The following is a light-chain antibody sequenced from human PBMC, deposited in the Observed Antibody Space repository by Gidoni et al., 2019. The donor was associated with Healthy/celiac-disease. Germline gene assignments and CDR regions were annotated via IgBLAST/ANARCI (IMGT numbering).Light chain of an antibody. CDR3: QQYGSSPWA. Sequence: EIGLTQSPGTLSLSPGERATLSCRASQSVSSSYLAWYQQKPGQAPRLLIYGASSRATGIPDRFSGSGSGTDFTLTISRLEPEDFAVYYCQQYGSSPWAFGQXTKVEIK. V-gene: IGKV3-20*01. J-gene: IGKJ1*01. CDR1: QSVSSSY. CDR2: GAS.